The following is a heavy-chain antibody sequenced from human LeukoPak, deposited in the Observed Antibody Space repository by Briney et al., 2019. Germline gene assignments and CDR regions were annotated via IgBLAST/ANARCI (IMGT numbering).Heavy chain of an antibody. D-gene: IGHD3-22*01. Sequence: ASVKVSCKASGYTFTSYGISWVRQAPGQGLEWMGWISAYNGNTNYAQKLQGRVTMTTDTSTSTAYMELRSLRSDDTAVYYCALPTGYYDSSGYRYWGQGTLVTVSS. J-gene: IGHJ4*02. CDR1: GYTFTSYG. V-gene: IGHV1-18*01. CDR2: ISAYNGNT. CDR3: ALPTGYYDSSGYRY.